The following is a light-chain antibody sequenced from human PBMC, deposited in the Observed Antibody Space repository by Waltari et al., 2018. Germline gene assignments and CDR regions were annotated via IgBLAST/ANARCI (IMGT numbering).Light chain of an antibody. CDR1: QGINSN. V-gene: IGKV1-9*01. Sequence: DIQLTQSPSFLSASVVDRVTITCRASQGINSNLAWYQQRPGKAPQLLIYAASTLQSGVPSTFSGSGSGTEFTLIISSLQPEDFATYYCQQLNSYPRTFGQGTKVEIK. CDR3: QQLNSYPRT. J-gene: IGKJ1*01. CDR2: AAS.